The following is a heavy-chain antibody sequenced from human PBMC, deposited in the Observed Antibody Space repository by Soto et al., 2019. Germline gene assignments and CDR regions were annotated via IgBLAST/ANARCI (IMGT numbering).Heavy chain of an antibody. CDR3: ARRRYSSSWYPNYYYMDV. CDR1: GGSISSYY. D-gene: IGHD6-13*01. Sequence: SETLSLTCTVSGGSISSYYWSWIRQPPGKGLEWIGYIYYSGSTNYNPSLKSRVTISVDTSKNQFSLKLSSVTAADTAVYYCARRRYSSSWYPNYYYMDVWGKGTTVTVS. J-gene: IGHJ6*03. V-gene: IGHV4-59*08. CDR2: IYYSGST.